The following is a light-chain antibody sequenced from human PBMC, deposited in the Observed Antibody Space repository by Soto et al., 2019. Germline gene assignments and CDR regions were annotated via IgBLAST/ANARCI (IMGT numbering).Light chain of an antibody. J-gene: IGLJ2*01. CDR2: GNS. CDR3: QSYDSSLRV. CDR1: SSNIGAGYD. V-gene: IGLV1-40*01. Sequence: QLVLTQPPSVSGAPGQRVTISCTGSSSNIGAGYDVHWYQQLPGTAPKLLIYGNSNRPSGVPDRFSGSKSGTSASLAITGLQAEDEADYYCQSYDSSLRVLGGGTKLTVL.